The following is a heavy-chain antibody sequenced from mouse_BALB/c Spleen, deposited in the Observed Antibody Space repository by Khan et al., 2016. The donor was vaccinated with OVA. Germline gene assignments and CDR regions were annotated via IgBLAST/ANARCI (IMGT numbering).Heavy chain of an antibody. Sequence: EVHLVESGGGLVQPGRSQKLSCAASGFTFNSYGMHWVRQAPEKGLEWVAYISGDSHTIYYADTVKGRFTISRDNPKNTLFLQMTSLMSEDTAMYYCATSYFYGYYFDYWGPGTTLTVS. V-gene: IGHV5-17*02. D-gene: IGHD1-1*01. J-gene: IGHJ2*01. CDR1: GFTFNSYG. CDR3: ATSYFYGYYFDY. CDR2: ISGDSHTI.